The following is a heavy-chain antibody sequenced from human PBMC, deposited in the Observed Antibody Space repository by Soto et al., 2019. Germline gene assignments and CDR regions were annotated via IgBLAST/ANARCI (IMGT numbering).Heavy chain of an antibody. V-gene: IGHV4-31*03. J-gene: IGHJ5*02. CDR2: IYYSGST. CDR3: ARGLSGYYNWFDP. D-gene: IGHD3-22*01. Sequence: QVQLQESGPGLVKPSRTLSLTCTVSGGSISSGGYYWSWIRQHPGKGLEWIGYIYYSGSTYYNPSLKSRVTISVDTSKNQFSLKLSSVTAADTAVYYCARGLSGYYNWFDPWGQGTLVTVSS. CDR1: GGSISSGGYY.